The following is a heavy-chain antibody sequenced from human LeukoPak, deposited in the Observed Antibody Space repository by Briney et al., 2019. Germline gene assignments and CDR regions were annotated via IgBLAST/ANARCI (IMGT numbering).Heavy chain of an antibody. CDR1: GFTFDDYT. Sequence: GGSLRLSCAASGFTFDDYTMHWVRQAPGKGLEWVSLISWDGGSTYYADSVKGRFTISRDNSKNSLYLQMNSLRTEDTALYYCAKDFSGGYHDAFDIWGQGTMVTVSS. D-gene: IGHD5-12*01. J-gene: IGHJ3*02. V-gene: IGHV3-43*01. CDR3: AKDFSGGYHDAFDI. CDR2: ISWDGGST.